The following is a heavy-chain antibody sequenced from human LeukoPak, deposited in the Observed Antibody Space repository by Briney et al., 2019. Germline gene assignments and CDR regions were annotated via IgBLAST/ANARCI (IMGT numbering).Heavy chain of an antibody. D-gene: IGHD6-6*01. CDR2: INSDGSST. CDR1: GFTFSSYW. V-gene: IGHV3-74*01. J-gene: IGHJ6*02. Sequence: GGSLRLSCAASGFTFSSYWMHWVRQAPGKGLVWVSRINSDGSSTSYADSVKGRFTISRDNAKNTLYQQMNSLRAEDTAVYYCAREEYSFYGMDVWGQGTTVTVSS. CDR3: AREEYSFYGMDV.